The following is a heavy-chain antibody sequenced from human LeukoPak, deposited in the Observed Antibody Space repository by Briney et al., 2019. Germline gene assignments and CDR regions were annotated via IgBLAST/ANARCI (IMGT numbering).Heavy chain of an antibody. V-gene: IGHV4-34*01. CDR3: ARFPTTVTTDYYYGMDV. CDR2: IKHSGST. CDR1: GGSFSGYY. D-gene: IGHD4-17*01. Sequence: SETLSLTCAVYGGSFSGYYWSWIRQPPGKGLEWIGEIKHSGSTNCNPSLKSRVTISVDTSKHQFSLKLSSVTAADTAVYYCARFPTTVTTDYYYGMDVWGQGTTVTVSS. J-gene: IGHJ6*02.